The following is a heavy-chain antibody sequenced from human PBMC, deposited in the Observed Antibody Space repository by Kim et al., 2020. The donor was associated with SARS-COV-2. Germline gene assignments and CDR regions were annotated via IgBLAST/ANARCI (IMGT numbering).Heavy chain of an antibody. CDR2: ISSCASNM. CDR3: AREVSVVAGACDNYCFQ. CDR1: GFTFSNFY. V-gene: IGHV3-11*04. D-gene: IGHD2-8*01. J-gene: IGHJ1*01. Sequence: GGSLRLSCSASGFTFSNFYMSWIRQAPGKGLEWVSCISSCASNMYYADSVRGRFTISRDNSKNSLYLQMNSLRAEDTAVYYCAREVSVVAGACDNYCFQ.